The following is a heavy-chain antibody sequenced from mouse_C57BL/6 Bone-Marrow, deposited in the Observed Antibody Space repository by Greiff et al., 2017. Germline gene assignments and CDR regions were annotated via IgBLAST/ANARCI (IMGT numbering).Heavy chain of an antibody. CDR1: GYTFTSYW. D-gene: IGHD2-4*01. CDR2: IPPNSGST. CDR3: ARYYDWFAY. V-gene: IGHV1-64*01. J-gene: IGHJ3*01. Sequence: VQLQQSGAELVKPGASVKLSCKASGYTFTSYWMHWVKQRPGQGLEWIGMIPPNSGSTNYNEKFKSKATLTVDKSSSTAYMQLSSLTSEDSAVYYCARYYDWFAYWGQGTLVTVSA.